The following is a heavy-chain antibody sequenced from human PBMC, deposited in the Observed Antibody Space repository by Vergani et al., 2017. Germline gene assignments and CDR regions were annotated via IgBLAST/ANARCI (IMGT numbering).Heavy chain of an antibody. D-gene: IGHD1-26*01. V-gene: IGHV3-33*08. CDR1: GFTFSSYA. Sequence: VQLLESGGGLVQPGGSLRLSCAASGFTFSSYAMSWVRQAPGKGLEWVAIIWYDGSNTYYADSVKGRFTVSRDNSRNTLYLQMNSLRAEDTAVYYCARDRSGWELSGDWGQGTLVTVSS. J-gene: IGHJ4*02. CDR2: IWYDGSNT. CDR3: ARDRSGWELSGD.